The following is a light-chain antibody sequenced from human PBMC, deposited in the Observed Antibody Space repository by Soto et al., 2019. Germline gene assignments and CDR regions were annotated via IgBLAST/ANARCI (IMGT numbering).Light chain of an antibody. CDR3: SSFTTTSTHV. CDR2: EVN. V-gene: IGLV2-14*01. CDR1: SSDIGAYDY. J-gene: IGLJ1*01. Sequence: QSALTQPASLSGSPGQSITISCTGTSSDIGAYDYVSWFQQHPGKAPKLMISEVNNRPSGVSNRFSGSKSGNTAYLTISGLPVEDEAEYFCSSFTTTSTHVFGTGTKLTVL.